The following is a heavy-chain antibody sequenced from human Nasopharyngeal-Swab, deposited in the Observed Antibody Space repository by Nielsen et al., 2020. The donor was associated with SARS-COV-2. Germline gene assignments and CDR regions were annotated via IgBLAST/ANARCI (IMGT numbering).Heavy chain of an antibody. CDR2: IYPGDSDT. Sequence: GESLKISCKGSGYSFTSYWIGWVRQMPGKGLEWMGIIYPGDSDTRYSPSFQGQVTISADKSINTSYLQWSSLQASDTAMYYCATQSAVFGVVTYYYIDYWGQGTLVTVSS. CDR1: GYSFTSYW. CDR3: ATQSAVFGVVTYYYIDY. V-gene: IGHV5-51*01. J-gene: IGHJ4*02. D-gene: IGHD3-3*01.